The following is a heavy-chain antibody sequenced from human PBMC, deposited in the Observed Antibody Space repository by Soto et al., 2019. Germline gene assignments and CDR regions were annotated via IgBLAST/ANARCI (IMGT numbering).Heavy chain of an antibody. CDR1: GATFDIYG. CDR3: ARGGIHFYDSSGHAFDY. CDR2: IIPIFGTA. V-gene: IGHV1-69*14. Sequence: QVQLVQPGAGVKKPGSSVKVSCKASGATFDIYGFNWGRQAPGQGLEGMGTIIPIFGTADYAPKFEGRVSITADKSTSTAYMELRSLTAEDTAMYYCARGGIHFYDSSGHAFDYWGQGTLITVSS. J-gene: IGHJ4*02. D-gene: IGHD3-22*01.